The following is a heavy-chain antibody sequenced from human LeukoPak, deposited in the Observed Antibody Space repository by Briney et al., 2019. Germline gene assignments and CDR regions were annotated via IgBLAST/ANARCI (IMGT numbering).Heavy chain of an antibody. CDR2: INSISGEI. Sequence: GGALRLSCVASGFTFSYYSMNWVRHAPGKGLEWVSYINSISGEIWYADSVKGRFTISRDDAKNSLYLQMNSLRDEDTAVYYCARDHGYAFDYWGQGTLVTVSS. CDR1: GFTFSYYS. J-gene: IGHJ4*02. D-gene: IGHD5-12*01. CDR3: ARDHGYAFDY. V-gene: IGHV3-48*02.